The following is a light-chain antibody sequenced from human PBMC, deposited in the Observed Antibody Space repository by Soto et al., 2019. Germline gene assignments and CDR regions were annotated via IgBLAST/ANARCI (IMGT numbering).Light chain of an antibody. CDR3: SSYRSSSTWV. CDR2: DVN. Sequence: QSALTQPASVSGSPGQSITISCTGTSSDVGGYSYVSWYQQYPGRAPKLIIYDVNNRPSGISHRFSGSKSGNTASLTISDLQAEDESDYYCSSYRSSSTWVFGGGTKVTVL. CDR1: SSDVGGYSY. J-gene: IGLJ3*02. V-gene: IGLV2-14*03.